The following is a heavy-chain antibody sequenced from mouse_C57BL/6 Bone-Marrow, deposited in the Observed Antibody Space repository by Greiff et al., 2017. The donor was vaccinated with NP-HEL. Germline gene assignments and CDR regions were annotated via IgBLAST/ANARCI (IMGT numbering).Heavy chain of an antibody. J-gene: IGHJ3*01. D-gene: IGHD2-5*01. CDR2: INPSNGGT. CDR3: ARAYYSNYQFAY. CDR1: GYTFTSYW. V-gene: IGHV1-53*01. Sequence: QVHVKQPGTELVKPGASVKLSCKASGYTFTSYWMHWVKQRPGQGLEWIGNINPSNGGTNYNEKFKSKATLTVDKSSSTAYMQLSSLTSEDSAVYYCARAYYSNYQFAYWGQGTLVTVSA.